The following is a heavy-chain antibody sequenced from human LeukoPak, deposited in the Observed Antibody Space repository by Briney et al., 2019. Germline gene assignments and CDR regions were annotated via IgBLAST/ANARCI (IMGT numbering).Heavy chain of an antibody. CDR1: GFTFSSYD. Sequence: GGSLRLSCAASGFTFSSYDMHWVRQATGKGLEWVSAIGTAGDTYYPGSVKGRFTISRENAKNSLYLQMNSLRTGDTAVYYCARGPHGDRYYFDYWGQGTLVTVSS. CDR2: IGTAGDT. CDR3: ARGPHGDRYYFDY. J-gene: IGHJ4*02. D-gene: IGHD7-27*01. V-gene: IGHV3-13*04.